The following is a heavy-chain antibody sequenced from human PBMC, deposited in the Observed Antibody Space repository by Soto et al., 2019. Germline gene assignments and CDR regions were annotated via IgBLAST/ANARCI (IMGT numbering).Heavy chain of an antibody. CDR1: GFTFSSYA. Sequence: QVQLVESGGGVVQPGRSLRLSCAASGFTFSSYAMHWVRRAPGKGLEWMAVMSYDGSNKYYADSVKGRFTISRDNSKNTLYLQMNSLRPEDTALYYWAREGGAYWGQGTLVIVSS. CDR2: MSYDGSNK. V-gene: IGHV3-30-3*01. CDR3: AREGGAY. J-gene: IGHJ4*02. D-gene: IGHD3-16*01.